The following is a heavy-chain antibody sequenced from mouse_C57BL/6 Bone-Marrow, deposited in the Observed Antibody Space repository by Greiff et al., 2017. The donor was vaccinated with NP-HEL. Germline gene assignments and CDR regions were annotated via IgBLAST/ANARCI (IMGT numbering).Heavy chain of an antibody. CDR3: TTWFFDY. V-gene: IGHV14-4*01. D-gene: IGHD2-2*01. Sequence: EVMLVESGAELVRPGASVKLSCTASGFNIKDDYMHWVKQRPEQGLEWIGWIDPENGDTEYASKFQGKATITADTSSTTAYLQLSSLTSEDTAVYYCTTWFFDYWGQGTTLTVSS. J-gene: IGHJ2*01. CDR1: GFNIKDDY. CDR2: IDPENGDT.